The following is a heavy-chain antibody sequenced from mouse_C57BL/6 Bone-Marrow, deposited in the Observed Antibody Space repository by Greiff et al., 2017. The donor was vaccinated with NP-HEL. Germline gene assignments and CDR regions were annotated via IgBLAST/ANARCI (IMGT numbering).Heavy chain of an antibody. J-gene: IGHJ1*03. CDR1: GYTFTDYN. CDR3: ARGWLLRYFDV. V-gene: IGHV1-22*01. D-gene: IGHD2-3*01. CDR2: INPNNGGT. Sequence: EVQLQESGPELVKPGASVKMSCKASGYTFTDYNMHWVKQSHGKSLEWIGYINPNNGGTSYNQKFKGKATLTVNKSSSTAYMELRSLTSEDSAVYYCARGWLLRYFDVWGTGTTVTVSS.